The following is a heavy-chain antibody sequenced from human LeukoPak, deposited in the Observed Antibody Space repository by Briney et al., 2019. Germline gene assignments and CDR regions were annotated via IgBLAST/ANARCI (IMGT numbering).Heavy chain of an antibody. CDR3: ARALKFLDSSGWYGPPKRSSGEFDP. CDR2: IYYSGST. CDR1: GGSISSSSYY. J-gene: IGHJ5*02. V-gene: IGHV4-39*01. D-gene: IGHD6-19*01. Sequence: PSETLSLTCTVSGGSISSSSYYWGWIRQPPGKGLEWIGSIYYSGSTYYNPSLKSRVTISVDTSKNQFSLKLSSVTAADTAVYYCARALKFLDSSGWYGPPKRSSGEFDPWGQGTLVTVSS.